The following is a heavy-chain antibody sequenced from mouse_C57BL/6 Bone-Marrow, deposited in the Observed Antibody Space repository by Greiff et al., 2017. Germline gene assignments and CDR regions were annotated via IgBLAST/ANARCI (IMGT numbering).Heavy chain of an antibody. J-gene: IGHJ2*01. Sequence: VQLQQSGAELVRPGASVTLSCKASGYTFTDYEMHWVKQTPVHGLEWIGAIDPATGGTAYNQKFKGKAILTADKSSSTAYMELRSLTSEDSAVYYCTKDGYYWFDYWGQGTTLTVSS. CDR2: IDPATGGT. CDR3: TKDGYYWFDY. D-gene: IGHD2-3*01. V-gene: IGHV1-15*01. CDR1: GYTFTDYE.